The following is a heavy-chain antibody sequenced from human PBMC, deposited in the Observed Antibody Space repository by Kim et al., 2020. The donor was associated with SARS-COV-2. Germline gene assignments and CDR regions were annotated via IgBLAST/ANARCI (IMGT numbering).Heavy chain of an antibody. CDR3: AHLTSRSSNGWYIDY. V-gene: IGHV2-5*02. J-gene: IGHJ4*02. CDR1: GFSLSTLGVA. Sequence: SGPTLVNPTQTLTLTCTFSGFSLSTLGVAVGWIRQPPGKAPESLALIYWDDDKRYSPSLKRRLTIAKGTSRNQVVLTMTNMDPVDTATYYCAHLTSRSSNGWYIDYWGQGTLVTVSS. D-gene: IGHD6-19*01. CDR2: IYWDDDK.